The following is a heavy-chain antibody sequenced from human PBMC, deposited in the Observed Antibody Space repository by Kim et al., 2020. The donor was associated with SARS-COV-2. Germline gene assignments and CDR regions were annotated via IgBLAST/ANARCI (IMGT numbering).Heavy chain of an antibody. V-gene: IGHV7-4-1*02. CDR3: ARDPKHDFWSGYYNPFWFDP. CDR2: INTNTGNP. D-gene: IGHD3-3*01. CDR1: GYTFTSYA. J-gene: IGHJ5*02. Sequence: ASVKVSCKASGYTFTSYAMNWVRQAPGQGLEWMGWINTNTGNPTYAQGFTGRFVFSLDTSVSTAYLQISSLKAEDTAVYYCARDPKHDFWSGYYNPFWFDPWGQGTLVTVSS.